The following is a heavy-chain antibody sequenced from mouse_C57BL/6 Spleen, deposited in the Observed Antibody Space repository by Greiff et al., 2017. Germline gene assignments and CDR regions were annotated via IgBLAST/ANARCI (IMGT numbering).Heavy chain of an antibody. V-gene: IGHV1-66*01. CDR2: IYPGSGNT. D-gene: IGHD2-4*01. CDR3: ARSYDYAPSY. Sequence: QVQLQQSGPELVKPGASVKISCKASGYSFTSYYIHWVKQRPGQGLEWIGWIYPGSGNTKYNEKFKGKATLTADTSSSTAYMQLSSLTSEDSAVYYCARSYDYAPSYWGQGTLVTVSA. J-gene: IGHJ3*01. CDR1: GYSFTSYY.